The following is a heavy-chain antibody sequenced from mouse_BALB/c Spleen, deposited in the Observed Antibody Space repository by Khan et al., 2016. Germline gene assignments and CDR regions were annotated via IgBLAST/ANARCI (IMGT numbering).Heavy chain of an antibody. CDR1: GFTFSSYG. V-gene: IGHV5-9-2*01. Sequence: EVELVESGGGLVKPGGSLKLSCAASGFTFSSYGMTWVRQTPEKRLEWVATISGGGSSTYYPDSVKGRFTISRDNAKNNLYLQMSRRRSEDMALYYCARNYGSSYPDYWGQGTSVTVSS. D-gene: IGHD1-1*01. J-gene: IGHJ4*01. CDR2: ISGGGSST. CDR3: ARNYGSSYPDY.